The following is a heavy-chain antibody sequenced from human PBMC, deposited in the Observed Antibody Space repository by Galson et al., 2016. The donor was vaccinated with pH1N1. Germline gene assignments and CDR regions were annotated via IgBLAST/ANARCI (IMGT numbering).Heavy chain of an antibody. J-gene: IGHJ4*02. CDR2: ISGSGTSA. Sequence: LRLSCAASGFTFSTYAMTWVRQAPGKGLAWVSGISGSGTSANYADSVKGRFTIFRDNSKNTLYLQMNSLRVEDTAIYYCAKGYYHDSSGYSIFDYWGQGTLVAVSS. V-gene: IGHV3-23*01. CDR3: AKGYYHDSSGYSIFDY. D-gene: IGHD3-22*01. CDR1: GFTFSTYA.